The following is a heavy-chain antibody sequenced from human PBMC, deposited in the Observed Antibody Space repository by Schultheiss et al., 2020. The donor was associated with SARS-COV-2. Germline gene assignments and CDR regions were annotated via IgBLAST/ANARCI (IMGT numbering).Heavy chain of an antibody. CDR3: AKHMSSGWYYFDY. J-gene: IGHJ4*02. Sequence: SETLSLTCAVYGGSFSGYYWSWIRQPPGKGLEWIGEINHSGSTNYNPSLKSRVTISVDTSKNQFSLKLSSVTAADTAVYYCAKHMSSGWYYFDYWGQGTLVTVSS. CDR2: INHSGST. D-gene: IGHD6-19*01. V-gene: IGHV4-34*01. CDR1: GGSFSGYY.